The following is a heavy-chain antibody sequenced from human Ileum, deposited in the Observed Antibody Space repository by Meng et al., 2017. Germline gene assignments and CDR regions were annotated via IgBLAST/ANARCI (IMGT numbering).Heavy chain of an antibody. Sequence: VQLRSSGPGLVRPSETLSLICTVSGGSVSTSDYQWGWIRQPPGKGLEWIGYAGTNYNPSLKSRVTISVDTSKRQFSLKLTSVTAADTAVYYCARDHWGSLDYWGQGILVTVSS. D-gene: IGHD7-27*01. V-gene: IGHV4-61*08. J-gene: IGHJ4*02. CDR1: GGSVSTSDYQ. CDR2: AGT. CDR3: ARDHWGSLDY.